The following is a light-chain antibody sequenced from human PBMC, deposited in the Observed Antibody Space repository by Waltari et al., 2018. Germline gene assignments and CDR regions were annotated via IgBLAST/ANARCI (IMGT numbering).Light chain of an antibody. CDR3: QQRGNWPIT. V-gene: IGKV3-11*01. CDR2: DTS. Sequence: EIVLTQSPATLSLSPGETATLSCRASQGLSSSANSLAWYQQKPGQAPRLLMYDTSNRASGIPVRFSGSGSGTDFTLTISSLEPEDFAVYYCQQRGNWPITFGQGTRLEIK. CDR1: QGLSSS. J-gene: IGKJ5*01.